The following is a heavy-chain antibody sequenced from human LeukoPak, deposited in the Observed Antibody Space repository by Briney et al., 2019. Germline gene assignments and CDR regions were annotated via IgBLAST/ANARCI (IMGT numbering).Heavy chain of an antibody. Sequence: GGSLRLSCAASGFTFSTYDMNWVRQASGKGLEWVSSISSSSSYIYYADSVKGRFTISRDNAKNSLYLQMNSLRAEDTAVYYCASQAAPDVWGKGTTVTVSS. J-gene: IGHJ6*04. V-gene: IGHV3-21*01. CDR1: GFTFSTYD. D-gene: IGHD2-15*01. CDR2: ISSSSSYI. CDR3: ASQAAPDV.